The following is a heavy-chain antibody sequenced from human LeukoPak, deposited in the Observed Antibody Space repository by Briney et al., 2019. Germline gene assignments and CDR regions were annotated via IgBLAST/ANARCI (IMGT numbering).Heavy chain of an antibody. J-gene: IGHJ3*02. CDR3: ARDLYGASFEDAFDI. CDR1: GFTFSSYS. Sequence: PGGSLRLSCAASGFTFSSYSMNWVRQAPGKGLEWVSSISSSSSYIYYADSVKGRFTISRDNAKNSLYLQMNSLRAEDMAVYYCARDLYGASFEDAFDIWGQGTMVTVSS. D-gene: IGHD4-17*01. V-gene: IGHV3-21*01. CDR2: ISSSSSYI.